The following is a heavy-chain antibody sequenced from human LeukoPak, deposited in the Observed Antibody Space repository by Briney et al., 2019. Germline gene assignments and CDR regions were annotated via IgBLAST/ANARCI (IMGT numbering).Heavy chain of an antibody. J-gene: IGHJ4*02. CDR3: ARVLREFSADY. V-gene: IGHV4-34*01. CDR2: INHSGST. CDR1: GGSFSGYY. D-gene: IGHD3-16*02. Sequence: SETLSLTCAVYGGSFSGYYWSWIRQPPGKGLEWIGEINHSGSTNYNPSLKSRVTISVDTSKNQFSLKLSSVTAADTAVYYCARVLREFSADYWGQGTLVTVSS.